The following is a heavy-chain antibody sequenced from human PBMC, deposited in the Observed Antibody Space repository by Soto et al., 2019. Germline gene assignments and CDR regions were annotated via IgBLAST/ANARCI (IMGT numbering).Heavy chain of an antibody. CDR1: GYTFTSYG. CDR3: AEGYYDSSALSDV. J-gene: IGHJ6*02. D-gene: IGHD3-22*01. CDR2: IIPILGIA. V-gene: IGHV1-69*04. Sequence: SVKVSCKASGYTFTSYGISWVRQAPGQGLEWMGRIIPILGIANYAQKFQGRVTITADKSTSTAYMELSSLRSEDTAVYYCAEGYYDSSALSDVWGQGTTVTVSS.